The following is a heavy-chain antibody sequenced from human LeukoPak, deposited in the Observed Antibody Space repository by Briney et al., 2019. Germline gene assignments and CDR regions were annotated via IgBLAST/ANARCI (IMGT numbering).Heavy chain of an antibody. V-gene: IGHV3-23*01. CDR3: AKGLYCGGGSCCNYFDY. CDR1: GFTFSSYA. J-gene: IGHJ4*02. CDR2: ISGSGGST. D-gene: IGHD2-15*01. Sequence: PGGSLRLSCAASGFTFSSYAMSWVRQAPGKGLEWVSAISGSGGSTYYVDSVKGRFTISRDNSKNTFYMQINSVGDEDTAVYYSAKGLYCGGGSCCNYFDYWGQGTLVTVSS.